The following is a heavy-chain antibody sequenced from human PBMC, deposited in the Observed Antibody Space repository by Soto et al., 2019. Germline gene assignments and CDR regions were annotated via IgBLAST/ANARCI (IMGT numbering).Heavy chain of an antibody. CDR1: GFTFNNYA. J-gene: IGHJ4*02. CDR3: VRDGLDYYDTERLYFDK. CDR2: VSGSGTRM. D-gene: IGHD3-22*01. Sequence: PGGSLRLSCAASGFTFNNYAMSWVRQAPGKGLEWVSTVSGSGTRMYYADSVKGRFTISRDNSKTTLYLQMNSLRAEDTATYYCVRDGLDYYDTERLYFDKWGQGALVTVSS. V-gene: IGHV3-23*01.